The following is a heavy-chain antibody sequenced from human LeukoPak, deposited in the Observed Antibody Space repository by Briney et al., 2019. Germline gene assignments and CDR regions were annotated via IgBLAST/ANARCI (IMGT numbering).Heavy chain of an antibody. Sequence: GGSLRLSCAASGFTFSGSAMHWVRQASGKGLEWVGRIRSKVNSYATAYAASVKGRFTISRDDSKNTAYLQMNSLRAEDTAVYYCARDPYSGSYGADYYYYMDVWGKGTTVTISS. V-gene: IGHV3-73*01. CDR2: IRSKVNSYAT. J-gene: IGHJ6*03. CDR3: ARDPYSGSYGADYYYYMDV. CDR1: GFTFSGSA. D-gene: IGHD1-26*01.